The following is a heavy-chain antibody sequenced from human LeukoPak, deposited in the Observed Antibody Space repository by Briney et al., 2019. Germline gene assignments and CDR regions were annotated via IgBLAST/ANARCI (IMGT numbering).Heavy chain of an antibody. CDR2: ISSSSSTI. CDR1: GFTFSSYS. Sequence: GGSLRLSCAASGFTFSSYSMNWVRQAPGKGLEWVSYISSSSSTIYYADSVKGRFTISRDNAKNSLYLQMNSLRAEDTAVYYCARDNYYDSSGYYLYAFDIWGQGTMVTVSS. D-gene: IGHD3-22*01. CDR3: ARDNYYDSSGYYLYAFDI. V-gene: IGHV3-48*04. J-gene: IGHJ3*02.